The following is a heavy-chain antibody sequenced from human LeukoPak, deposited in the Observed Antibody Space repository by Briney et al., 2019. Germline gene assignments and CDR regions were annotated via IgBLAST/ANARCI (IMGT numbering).Heavy chain of an antibody. CDR3: ARGPDYYDSSGSSGYFDL. D-gene: IGHD3-22*01. CDR2: IDYSGSI. V-gene: IGHV4-59*01. Sequence: SETLSLTCTVSAGSISSYSWSWIRQPPGKGLEWIGNIDYSGSITSNPSLKSRVTISVDTSKNQFSLKLSSVTAADTAVYYCARGPDYYDSSGSSGYFDLWGRGTLVTVSS. CDR1: AGSISSYS. J-gene: IGHJ2*01.